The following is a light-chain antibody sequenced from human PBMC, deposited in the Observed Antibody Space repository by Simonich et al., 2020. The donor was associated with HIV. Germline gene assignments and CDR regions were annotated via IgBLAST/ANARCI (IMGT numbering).Light chain of an antibody. J-gene: IGKJ4*01. Sequence: DIQMTQSPSSLSASVGDRVTINCRASQGISNSLAWYLQKPGKAPKLLRYAASRLESGVPSRFSGSGSGTDYTLTISSLQPEDFATYYCQQYYSTPLTFGGGTKVEIK. CDR1: QGISNS. V-gene: IGKV1-NL1*01. CDR2: AAS. CDR3: QQYYSTPLT.